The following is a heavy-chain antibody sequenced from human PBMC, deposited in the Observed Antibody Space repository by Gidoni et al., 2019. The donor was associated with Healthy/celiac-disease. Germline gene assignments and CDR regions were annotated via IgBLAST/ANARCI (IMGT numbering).Heavy chain of an antibody. CDR3: ARDFSGGNLWDAFDI. D-gene: IGHD2-15*01. J-gene: IGHJ3*02. CDR1: GFTFSDYY. CDR2: ISSSSSYT. V-gene: IGHV3-11*05. Sequence: QVQLVESGGGLVKPGGSLRLSCAASGFTFSDYYMSWIRQAPGKGLEWVSYISSSSSYTNYADSVKGRFTISRDNAKNSLYLQMNSLRAEDTAVYYCARDFSGGNLWDAFDIWGQGTMVTVSS.